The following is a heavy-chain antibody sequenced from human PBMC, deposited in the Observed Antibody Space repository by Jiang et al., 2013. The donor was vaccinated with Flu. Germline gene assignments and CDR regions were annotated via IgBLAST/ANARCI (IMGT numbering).Heavy chain of an antibody. CDR2: ISAYNGNT. V-gene: IGHV1-18*01. CDR3: AGERLYFDY. J-gene: IGHJ4*02. Sequence: SWVRQAPGQGLEWMGWISAYNGNTNYAQKLQGRVTMTTDTSTSTAYMELRSLRSDDTAVYYCAGERLYFDYWGQGTLVTVSS.